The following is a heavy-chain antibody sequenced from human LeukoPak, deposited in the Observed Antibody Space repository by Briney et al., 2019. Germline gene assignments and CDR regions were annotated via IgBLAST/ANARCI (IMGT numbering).Heavy chain of an antibody. Sequence: GGSLRLSCAASGFTFSSYWMSWVRQAPGKGLEWVANIKQDGSEKYYVDSVKGRFTIPRDNAKNSLYLQMNSLRAEDTAVYYCARDSTSGYCSSTSCHYYFDYWGQGTLVTVSS. V-gene: IGHV3-7*01. J-gene: IGHJ4*02. D-gene: IGHD2-2*01. CDR3: ARDSTSGYCSSTSCHYYFDY. CDR1: GFTFSSYW. CDR2: IKQDGSEK.